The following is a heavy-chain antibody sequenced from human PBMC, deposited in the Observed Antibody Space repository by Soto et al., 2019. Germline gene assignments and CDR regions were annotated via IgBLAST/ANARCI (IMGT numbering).Heavy chain of an antibody. D-gene: IGHD3-3*01. CDR3: AREIRSGYYKYWYFDL. CDR2: INPNGGGT. Sequence: GASVKVSCKAIGYTFTSHYMHWVRQAPGQGLEWMGWINPNGGGTKYAQKFQAWVTMAADTSISTAYLELSRLRSDHTAVYYCAREIRSGYYKYWYFDLWGRGTLVTVSS. J-gene: IGHJ2*01. CDR1: GYTFTSHY. V-gene: IGHV1-2*04.